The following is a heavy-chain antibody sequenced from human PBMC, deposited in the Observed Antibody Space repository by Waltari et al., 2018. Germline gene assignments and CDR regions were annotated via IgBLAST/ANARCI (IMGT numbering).Heavy chain of an antibody. D-gene: IGHD2-2*01. CDR3: ASAAVGCRGAYYFDY. J-gene: IGHJ4*02. CDR1: GYSISSGYY. V-gene: IGHV4-38-2*01. Sequence: QVQLQESGPGLVKPSETLSLTCAVSGYSISSGYYWGWIRQPPGKGLEWIGSIYHSGSTYYYPSLKRRGTITVETSKNQFSLKLSFVTAADTAVDYCASAAVGCRGAYYFDYWGQGTLVTVSS. CDR2: IYHSGST.